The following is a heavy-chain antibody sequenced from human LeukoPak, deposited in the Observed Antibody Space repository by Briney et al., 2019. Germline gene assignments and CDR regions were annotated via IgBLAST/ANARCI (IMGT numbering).Heavy chain of an antibody. CDR3: ARPNYDFWSGYYTFPFDY. CDR2: INPNSGST. J-gene: IGHJ4*02. D-gene: IGHD3-3*01. V-gene: IGHV1-2*02. Sequence: GASVKVSCKASGYTFTGYYMHWVRQAPGQGLEWMGWINPNSGSTNYAQKFQGRVTMTRDTSISTAYMELSRLRSDDTAVYYCARPNYDFWSGYYTFPFDYWGQGTLVTVSS. CDR1: GYTFTGYY.